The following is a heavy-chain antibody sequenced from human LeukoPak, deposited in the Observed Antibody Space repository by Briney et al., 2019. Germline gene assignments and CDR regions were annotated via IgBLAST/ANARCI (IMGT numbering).Heavy chain of an antibody. J-gene: IGHJ6*02. CDR1: GFTFGDYA. D-gene: IGHD4-11*01. Sequence: GRSLRLSCTASGFTFGDYAMGWVRQAPGKGLEWVGFIRSKAYGGTTEYAASVKGRFTISRGDSKSIAYLQMNSLKTEDTAVYYCTRARGYSFYYYYGMDVWGQGTTVTVSS. CDR2: IRSKAYGGTT. V-gene: IGHV3-49*04. CDR3: TRARGYSFYYYYGMDV.